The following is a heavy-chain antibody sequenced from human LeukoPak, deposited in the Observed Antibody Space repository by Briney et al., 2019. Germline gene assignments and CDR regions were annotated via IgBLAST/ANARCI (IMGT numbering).Heavy chain of an antibody. J-gene: IGHJ3*01. Sequence: GGSLRLPCAASGFNFSKYGMHWVRQAPGKGLEWVGFIMYDGSIKKYGDSVKGRFTISRDTSNKAVYVQMNSLRPQDTAVYYCAANYLENTGYDDGFDLWGQGTMVIVSS. CDR3: AANYLENTGYDDGFDL. CDR2: IMYDGSIK. V-gene: IGHV3-30*02. D-gene: IGHD3-9*01. CDR1: GFNFSKYG.